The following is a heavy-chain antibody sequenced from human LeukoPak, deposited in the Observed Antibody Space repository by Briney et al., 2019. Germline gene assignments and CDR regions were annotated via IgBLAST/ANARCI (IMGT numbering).Heavy chain of an antibody. CDR2: ASSDGSYK. Sequence: GRSLRLSCAGSGFTFSGYGMHWVRQAPGKGLEWLAVASSDGSYKYCADSVKGRFTIFRDNSKSTLSLQMNSLGPEDTAVYYCAKDFHNRGFDYWGQGTLVTVSS. CDR1: GFTFSGYG. D-gene: IGHD1-14*01. CDR3: AKDFHNRGFDY. J-gene: IGHJ4*02. V-gene: IGHV3-30*18.